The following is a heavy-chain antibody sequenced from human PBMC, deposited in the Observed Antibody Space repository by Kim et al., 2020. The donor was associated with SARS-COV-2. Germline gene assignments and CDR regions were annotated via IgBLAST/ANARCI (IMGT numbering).Heavy chain of an antibody. CDR1: GFTFDDYA. CDR3: VKGDSSSWYGAWFDP. D-gene: IGHD6-13*01. CDR2: ISWNSGSI. Sequence: GGSLRLSCAASGFTFDDYAMHWVRQAPGKGLEWVSGISWNSGSIGYADSVKGRFTISRDNAKNSLYLQMNSLRAEDTALYYCVKGDSSSWYGAWFDPWG. V-gene: IGHV3-9*01. J-gene: IGHJ5*02.